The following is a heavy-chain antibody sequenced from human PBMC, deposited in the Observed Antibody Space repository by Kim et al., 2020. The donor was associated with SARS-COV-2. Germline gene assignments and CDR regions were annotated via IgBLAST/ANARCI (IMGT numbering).Heavy chain of an antibody. D-gene: IGHD6-19*01. Sequence: GGSLRLSCTASGFTFSDSILSWVRQAPGKGLEWVSSISGSGSHKSYADTEEGRFTISRDNAKNSLYLQIDRLRAEDAAVYYCARLFGSAVAQWLYYYAMDVWGQGTTVSVS. CDR2: ISGSGSHK. CDR3: ARLFGSAVAQWLYYYAMDV. CDR1: GFTFSDSI. V-gene: IGHV3-21*01. J-gene: IGHJ6*02.